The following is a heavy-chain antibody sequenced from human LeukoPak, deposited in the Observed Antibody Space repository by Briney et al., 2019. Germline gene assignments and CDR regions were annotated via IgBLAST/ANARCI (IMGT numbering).Heavy chain of an antibody. V-gene: IGHV3-30-3*01. J-gene: IGHJ6*03. CDR2: VSNEAENTR. CDR3: ARAGQLRYMDV. CDR1: GFTFSAYA. Sequence: GGSLRLSCAASGFTFSAYALHWVRQAPGKGLEWVAVVSNEAENTRHYVDSVKGRFTISRDNSKNTVYLQMDSLRADDTAIYYCARAGQLRYMDVWGKGTAVTVSS.